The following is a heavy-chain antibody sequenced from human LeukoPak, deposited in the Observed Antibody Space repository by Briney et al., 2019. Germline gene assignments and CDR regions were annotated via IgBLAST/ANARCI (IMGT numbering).Heavy chain of an antibody. V-gene: IGHV4-59*12. D-gene: IGHD5-18*01. CDR2: IYYSGST. CDR3: ARDGLRSGYSYGYFGY. CDR1: GGSISNYY. J-gene: IGHJ4*02. Sequence: PSETLSLTCTVSGGSISNYYWSWIRQPPGKGLEWIGYIYYSGSTNYNPSLKSRVSISVDTSKNQFSLKLSSVTAADTAVYYCARDGLRSGYSYGYFGYWGQGTLVTVSS.